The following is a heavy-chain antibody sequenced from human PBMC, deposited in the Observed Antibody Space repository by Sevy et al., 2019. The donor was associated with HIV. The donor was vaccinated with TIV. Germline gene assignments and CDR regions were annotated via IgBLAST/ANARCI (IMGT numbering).Heavy chain of an antibody. D-gene: IGHD6-19*01. CDR3: ARAQYRSGWYGRSAFDI. CDR2: ISSSSSYI. CDR1: GFTFSSYS. Sequence: GGSLRLSCAASGFTFSSYSMNWVRQAPGKGLEWVSSISSSSSYIYYADSVKGRFTISRDNAKNSLYLQMNSLRAEDTAVYYCARAQYRSGWYGRSAFDIWGQGTMVTVSS. V-gene: IGHV3-21*01. J-gene: IGHJ3*02.